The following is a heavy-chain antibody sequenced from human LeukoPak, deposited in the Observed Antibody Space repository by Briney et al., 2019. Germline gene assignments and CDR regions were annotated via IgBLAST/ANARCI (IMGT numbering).Heavy chain of an antibody. V-gene: IGHV4-34*01. Sequence: SETLSLTCAVYGGSFSGYYWSWIRQPPGKGLEWIGEINHSGNTNSNPSLKSRVTISVDTSKNQFSLKLSSVTAADTAVYYCARFGGGSPGAFDIWGQGTMVTVSS. CDR1: GGSFSGYY. CDR2: INHSGNT. CDR3: ARFGGGSPGAFDI. J-gene: IGHJ3*02. D-gene: IGHD1-26*01.